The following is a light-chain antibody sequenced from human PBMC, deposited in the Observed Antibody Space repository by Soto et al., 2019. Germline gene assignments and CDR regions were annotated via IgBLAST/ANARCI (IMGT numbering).Light chain of an antibody. CDR1: QYINAR. CDR3: QHRSNWPPGIT. J-gene: IGKJ5*01. CDR2: QTS. Sequence: EIVLTQSPATLSSFPVDRVTLSCRASQYINARLAWYQHRPGQAPRLLIYQTSLRAAGIPARFSASGSGTDFTLTISDVQPEDFAVYYCQHRSNWPPGITFGQGTRLEIK. V-gene: IGKV3-11*01.